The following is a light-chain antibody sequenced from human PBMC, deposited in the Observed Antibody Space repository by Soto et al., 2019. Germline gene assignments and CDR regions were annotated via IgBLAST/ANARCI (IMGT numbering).Light chain of an antibody. V-gene: IGLV2-14*03. CDR1: SSDVGAYNF. CDR2: DVS. J-gene: IGLJ1*01. Sequence: QSALTQPASVSGSPGQSITISCTGTSSDVGAYNFVSWYQQHPGKVPKLMIFDVSSRPSGVSDRFSGSKSGNTAIMTISGLQAGDEGDYYCCSYTSSSTHVFGSGTKLTVL. CDR3: CSYTSSSTHV.